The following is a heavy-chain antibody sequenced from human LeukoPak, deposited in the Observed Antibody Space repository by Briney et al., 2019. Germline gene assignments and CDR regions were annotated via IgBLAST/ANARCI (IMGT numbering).Heavy chain of an antibody. V-gene: IGHV3-21*01. Sequence: GGSLRLPCAASGFTFSSYSMNWVRQAPGKGLEWVSSISSSSSYIYYADSVKGRFTISRDNAKNSLYLQMNSLRAEDTAVYYCARDKPIDFWSGLPGVYGMDVWGQGTTVTVSS. CDR1: GFTFSSYS. CDR2: ISSSSSYI. CDR3: ARDKPIDFWSGLPGVYGMDV. D-gene: IGHD3-3*01. J-gene: IGHJ6*02.